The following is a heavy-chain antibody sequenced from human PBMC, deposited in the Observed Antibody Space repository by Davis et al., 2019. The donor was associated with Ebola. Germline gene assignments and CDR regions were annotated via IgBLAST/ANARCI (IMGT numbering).Heavy chain of an antibody. CDR2: INPNSGGT. CDR1: GYTFTGYY. D-gene: IGHD4-17*01. CDR3: ARESDYGPFDY. V-gene: IGHV1-2*04. J-gene: IGHJ4*02. Sequence: AASVKVSCKASGYTFTGYYMHWVRQAPGQGLEWMGWINPNSGGTNYAQKFQGWVTMTRDTSTSTVYMELSSLRSEDTAVYYCARESDYGPFDYWGQGTLVTVSS.